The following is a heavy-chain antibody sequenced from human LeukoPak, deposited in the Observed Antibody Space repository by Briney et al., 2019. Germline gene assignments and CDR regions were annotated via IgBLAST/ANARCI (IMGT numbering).Heavy chain of an antibody. CDR3: ARGHLDIVVVPAAIRNWFDP. Sequence: GASVKVSCKASGYTFTGYYMHWVRQAPGQGLEWMGWINPNSGGTNYAQKFQGRVTMTRDTSISTAYMELSRLRSDDTAVYYCARGHLDIVVVPAAIRNWFDPWGQGTLVTVSS. J-gene: IGHJ5*02. D-gene: IGHD2-2*02. V-gene: IGHV1-2*02. CDR1: GYTFTGYY. CDR2: INPNSGGT.